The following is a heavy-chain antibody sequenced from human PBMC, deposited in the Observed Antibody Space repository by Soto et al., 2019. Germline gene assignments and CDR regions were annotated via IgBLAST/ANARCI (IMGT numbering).Heavy chain of an antibody. D-gene: IGHD2-21*01. Sequence: SETLSLTCAVSGGSIIGIYHWAWIRQSQGRGLERIASIYHTGTTYYTPSLESRVTISVDTSKNQFSLRLSSVTAAYSGVYFCARTEDVGYSPHCGQGHLVT. V-gene: IGHV4-38-2*01. CDR1: GGSIIGIYH. CDR3: ARTEDVGYSPH. J-gene: IGHJ4*02. CDR2: IYHTGTT.